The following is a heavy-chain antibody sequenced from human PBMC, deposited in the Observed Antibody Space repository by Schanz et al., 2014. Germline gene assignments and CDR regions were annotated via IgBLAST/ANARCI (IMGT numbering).Heavy chain of an antibody. CDR2: INPSGGST. V-gene: IGHV1-46*01. J-gene: IGHJ2*01. Sequence: QVQLVQSGAEVKKPGASVKVSCKASGYTFTSHGISWVRQAPGQGLEWMGIINPSGGSTRYGQKFQGRITVTTDTSTSTVYLELSSLRSDDTAHYYCVRVPSRDVSFDLWGRGTLVTVSS. CDR3: VRVPSRDVSFDL. CDR1: GYTFTSHG. D-gene: IGHD3-16*01.